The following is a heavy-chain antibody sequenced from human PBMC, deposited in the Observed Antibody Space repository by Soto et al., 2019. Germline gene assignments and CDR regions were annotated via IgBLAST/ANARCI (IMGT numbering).Heavy chain of an antibody. CDR1: GFTFSSFG. CDR2: IWFDGSQQ. Sequence: QVQLVESGGDVVQPGRSLRLSCAASGFTFSSFGMHWVRQAPGKGLEWVAIIWFDGSQQRYADSVKGRFTISRDTSKNTVHLQMNSLRAEDTAVYYCTRANTSPFDYWGQGTLVTVSS. J-gene: IGHJ4*02. V-gene: IGHV3-33*01. CDR3: TRANTSPFDY.